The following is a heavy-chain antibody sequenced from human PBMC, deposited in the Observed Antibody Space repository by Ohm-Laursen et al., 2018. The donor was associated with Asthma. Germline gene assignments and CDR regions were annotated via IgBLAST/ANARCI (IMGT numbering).Heavy chain of an antibody. V-gene: IGHV3-21*04. CDR1: GYTFSRYS. Sequence: GSLRLSCTASGYTFSRYSIHWVRQVPGKGLEWVASISTASTFIYYADSVRGRFTTSRDNAKNSLYLQMNSLRAEDTALYYCAKVYWSGYYHYGMDVWGQGTTVTVSS. CDR2: ISTASTFI. CDR3: AKVYWSGYYHYGMDV. D-gene: IGHD3-3*01. J-gene: IGHJ6*02.